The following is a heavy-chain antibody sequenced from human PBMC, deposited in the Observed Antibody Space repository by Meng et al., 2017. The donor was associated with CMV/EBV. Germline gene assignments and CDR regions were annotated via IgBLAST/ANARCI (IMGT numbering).Heavy chain of an antibody. Sequence: FSSSAMRWVRQAPGKGLEWVSASSGSGGSTYYADSVKGRFTISRDNSKNTLYLQMDSLRAEDTAVYYCAKGPLYCSSTSCHGWFDPWGQGTPVTVSS. D-gene: IGHD2-2*01. CDR1: FSSSA. CDR3: AKGPLYCSSTSCHGWFDP. J-gene: IGHJ5*02. V-gene: IGHV3-23*01. CDR2: SSGSGGST.